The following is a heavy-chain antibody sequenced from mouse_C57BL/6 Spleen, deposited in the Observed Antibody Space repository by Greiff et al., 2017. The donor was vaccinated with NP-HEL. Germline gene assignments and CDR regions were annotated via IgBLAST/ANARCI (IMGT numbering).Heavy chain of an antibody. CDR2: IDPETGGT. CDR3: TREAYYSNYTSYYFDY. V-gene: IGHV1-15*01. Sequence: VKLMESGAELVRPGASVTLSCKASGYTFTDYEMHWVKQTPVHGLEWIGAIDPETGGTAYNQKFKGKAILTADQSSSTACIELRSLTSEDSAVYYCTREAYYSNYTSYYFDYWGQGTTLTVSS. J-gene: IGHJ2*01. CDR1: GYTFTDYE. D-gene: IGHD2-5*01.